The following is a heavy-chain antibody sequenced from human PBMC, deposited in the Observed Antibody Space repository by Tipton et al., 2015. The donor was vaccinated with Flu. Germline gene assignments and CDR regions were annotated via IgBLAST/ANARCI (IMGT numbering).Heavy chain of an antibody. CDR3: ARRVYSNYVSDPKSWFDP. V-gene: IGHV4-38-2*01. D-gene: IGHD4-11*01. Sequence: TLSLTCAVSGDSISSDYYWGWIRQFPGKGLECIGTVSRTGSTIYNPSLKSRVTISIDTSKNQFSLNMRSVTAADMAVYYCARRVYSNYVSDPKSWFDPWGQGTLVAVSS. CDR1: GDSISSDYY. J-gene: IGHJ5*02. CDR2: VSRTGST.